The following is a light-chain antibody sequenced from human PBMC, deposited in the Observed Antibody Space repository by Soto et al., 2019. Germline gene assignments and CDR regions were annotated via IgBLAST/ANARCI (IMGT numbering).Light chain of an antibody. J-gene: IGKJ5*01. CDR1: QSVSSN. CDR3: QQYNGWPIT. CDR2: GAS. V-gene: IGKV3-15*01. Sequence: EIVLTQSPGTLSLSPGERATLSCRASQSVSSNYLAWYQHRPGQAPRLLVYGASTRATGFPARFSGSGSGTEFTLTISSLQSEDFAVHYCQQYNGWPITFGQGTRLEIK.